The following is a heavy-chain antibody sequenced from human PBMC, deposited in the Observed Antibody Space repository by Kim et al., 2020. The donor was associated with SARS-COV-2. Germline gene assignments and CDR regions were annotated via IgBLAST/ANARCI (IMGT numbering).Heavy chain of an antibody. V-gene: IGHV1-69*01. CDR3: ARVSGNWNGYFDY. Sequence: YAQKFQGRVTITADESTSTAYMELSSLRSEDTAVYYCARVSGNWNGYFDYWGQGTLVTVSS. J-gene: IGHJ4*02. D-gene: IGHD1-1*01.